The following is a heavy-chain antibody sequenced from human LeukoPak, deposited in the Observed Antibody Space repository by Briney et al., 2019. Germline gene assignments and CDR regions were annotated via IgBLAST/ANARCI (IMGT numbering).Heavy chain of an antibody. CDR3: ARGDYCSGGSCYFPSPDY. J-gene: IGHJ4*02. CDR1: GFTFSSYA. CDR2: ISSNGGST. V-gene: IGHV3-64*01. Sequence: GGSLRLSCAASGFTFSSYAMHWVRQAPGKGLEYVSAISSNGGSTYYANSVKGRFTISRDNSKNTLYLQMGSLRAEDMAVYYCARGDYCSGGSCYFPSPDYWGQGILVTVSS. D-gene: IGHD2-15*01.